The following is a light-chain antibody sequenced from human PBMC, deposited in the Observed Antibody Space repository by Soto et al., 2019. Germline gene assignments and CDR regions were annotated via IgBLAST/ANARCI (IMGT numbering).Light chain of an antibody. CDR2: GDS. CDR3: QQYNNWPPWT. CDR1: QSVSSN. Sequence: EIVMTQSPATLSVSPGERATLSCRASQSVSSNLAWYQQKPGQAPRLLIYGDSTRATGIPARFSGSGSGTEFTLTISSLQSEDFAGYYGQQYNNWPPWTFGPGTKVDIK. J-gene: IGKJ3*01. V-gene: IGKV3-15*01.